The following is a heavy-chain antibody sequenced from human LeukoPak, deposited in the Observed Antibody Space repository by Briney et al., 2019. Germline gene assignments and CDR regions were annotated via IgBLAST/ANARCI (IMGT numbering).Heavy chain of an antibody. CDR2: ISSSSSYI. Sequence: GGSLRLSCAASGFTFSSYSMNWVRQAPGKGLEWVSSISSSSSYIYYADSVKGRFTISRDNAKNSLYLQMNGLRAEDTAVYYCARGSVAGNYYYYGMDVWGQGTTVTVSS. V-gene: IGHV3-21*01. D-gene: IGHD6-19*01. J-gene: IGHJ6*02. CDR1: GFTFSSYS. CDR3: ARGSVAGNYYYYGMDV.